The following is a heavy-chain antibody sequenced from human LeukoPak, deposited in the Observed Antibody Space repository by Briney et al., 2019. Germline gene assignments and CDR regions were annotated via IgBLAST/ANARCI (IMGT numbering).Heavy chain of an antibody. CDR1: GGSISSYY. D-gene: IGHD4-17*01. J-gene: IGHJ3*02. CDR2: IYYSGST. CDR3: ARENYGDAFDI. V-gene: IGHV4-59*12. Sequence: SETLSLTCTVSGGSISSYYWSWIRQPPGKGLEWIGYIYYSGSTNYNPSLKSRVTMSVDTSKNQFSLKLSSVTAADTAVYYCARENYGDAFDIWGQGTMVTVSS.